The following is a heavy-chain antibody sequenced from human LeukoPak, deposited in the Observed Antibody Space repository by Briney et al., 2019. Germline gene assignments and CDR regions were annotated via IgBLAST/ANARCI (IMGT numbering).Heavy chain of an antibody. CDR1: GFTFSDYA. Sequence: GGSLRLSCAASGFTFSDYAMHWVRQAPGQGLEWVAVIWYDGSNEKYADSVKGQFTISRDNSKNTLYLQMNSLRAEDTAMYYCAREETGAFDLWGLGTMVTVSS. J-gene: IGHJ3*01. CDR2: IWYDGSNE. V-gene: IGHV3-33*01. D-gene: IGHD3-9*01. CDR3: AREETGAFDL.